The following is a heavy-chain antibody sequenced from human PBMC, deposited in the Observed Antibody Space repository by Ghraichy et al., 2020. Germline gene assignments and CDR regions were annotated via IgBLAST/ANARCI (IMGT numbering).Heavy chain of an antibody. CDR2: INPSGGST. D-gene: IGHD6-19*01. V-gene: IGHV1-46*01. CDR1: GYTFTSYY. CDR3: ARDGGYAVADYYYGMDV. J-gene: IGHJ6*02. Sequence: ASVKVSCKASGYTFTSYYMHWVRQAPGQGLEWMGIINPSGGSTSYAQKFQGRVTMTRDTSTSTVYMELSSLRSEDTAVYYCARDGGYAVADYYYGMDVWGQGTTVTVSS.